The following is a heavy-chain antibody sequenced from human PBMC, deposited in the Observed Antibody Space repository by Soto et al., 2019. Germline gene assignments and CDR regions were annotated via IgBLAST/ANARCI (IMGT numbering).Heavy chain of an antibody. V-gene: IGHV4-31*01. Sequence: SETLSLTCTVSGVSINSGDYYWSWIRQRPGAGLEWIGYIHHSGSAHYSPSLKSPVTISFDASNNQFSLKLTSVTVADTAIYYCARDPGTAVRGGNWFDPWGQGFLVTVSS. CDR1: GVSINSGDYY. CDR3: ARDPGTAVRGGNWFDP. CDR2: IHHSGSA. J-gene: IGHJ5*02. D-gene: IGHD3-10*01.